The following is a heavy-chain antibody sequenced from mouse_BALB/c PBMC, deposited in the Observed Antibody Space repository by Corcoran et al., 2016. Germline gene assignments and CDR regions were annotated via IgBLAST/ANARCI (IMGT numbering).Heavy chain of an antibody. D-gene: IGHD2-4*01. J-gene: IGHJ3*01. Sequence: EVQLQQSGDELVRPGALDKLSCKASGLNIKDYNMHGVKKRREQGLEWIGWNDPENGNTIYDQKFQGKASITEDTSSNTAYLQLSSLTSEDTAVYYCASIYYYYAWFAYWGQGTLVTVSS. CDR1: GLNIKDYN. V-gene: IGHV14-1*02. CDR2: NDPENGNT. CDR3: ASIYYYYAWFAY.